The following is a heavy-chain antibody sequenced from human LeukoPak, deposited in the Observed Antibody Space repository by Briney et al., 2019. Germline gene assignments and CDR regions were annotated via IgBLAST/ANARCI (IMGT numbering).Heavy chain of an antibody. CDR1: GGSISSYH. V-gene: IGHV4-59*01. CDR2: IYYSGST. D-gene: IGHD6-6*01. CDR3: ARAEYSSSSFDY. Sequence: SETLSLTCTVSGGSISSYHWSWIRQPPGKGLEWIGYIYYSGSTNYNPSLKSRVTISVDTSKNQFSLKLSSVTAADTAVYYCARAEYSSSSFDYWGQGTLVTVSS. J-gene: IGHJ4*02.